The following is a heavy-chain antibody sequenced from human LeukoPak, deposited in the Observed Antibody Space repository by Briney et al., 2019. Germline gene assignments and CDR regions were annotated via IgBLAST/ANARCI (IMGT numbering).Heavy chain of an antibody. J-gene: IGHJ4*02. CDR3: AREGSLYGYHSFDS. Sequence: GASVKVSCKASGYTFTDYYIHWVRQAPGQGLEWMGWINPNRGGTNFAQKFQGRVTMTSDTSINTAYMELNSLETEDTAVYFCAREGSLYGYHSFDSWGQGTLVTVST. CDR2: INPNRGGT. D-gene: IGHD5-18*01. CDR1: GYTFTDYY. V-gene: IGHV1-2*02.